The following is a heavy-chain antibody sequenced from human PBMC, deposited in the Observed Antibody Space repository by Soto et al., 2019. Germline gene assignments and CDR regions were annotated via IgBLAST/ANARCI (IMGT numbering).Heavy chain of an antibody. J-gene: IGHJ4*02. V-gene: IGHV3-33*01. CDR1: GFTFSRHG. CDR3: ARDDDYPDNGFDY. D-gene: IGHD4-17*01. CDR2: ILNDASGH. Sequence: PGGSLRLSCAASGFTFSRHGMHWVRQTPGKGLEWLAVILNDASGHWYADSVKGRFTISRDNFENTLYLQMNGLRLEDTAMYYCARDDDYPDNGFDYWGQGTLVTVSS.